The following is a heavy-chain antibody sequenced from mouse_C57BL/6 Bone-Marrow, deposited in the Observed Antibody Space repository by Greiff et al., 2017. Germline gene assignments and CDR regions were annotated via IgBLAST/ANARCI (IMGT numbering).Heavy chain of an antibody. CDR2: ISSGSSTI. V-gene: IGHV5-17*01. CDR3: ARDYYYGSSYVDYFDY. CDR1: GFTFSDYG. J-gene: IGHJ2*01. D-gene: IGHD1-1*01. Sequence: EVMLVESGGGLVKPGGSLKLSCAASGFTFSDYGMHWVRQAPETGLEWVAYISSGSSTIYYADTVKGRFTISRDNAKNTLFLQMTSLRSEDTAMYYCARDYYYGSSYVDYFDYWGQGTTLTVSS.